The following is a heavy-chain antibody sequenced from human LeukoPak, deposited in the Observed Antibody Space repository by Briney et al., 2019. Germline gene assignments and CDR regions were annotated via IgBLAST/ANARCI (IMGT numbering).Heavy chain of an antibody. Sequence: GASVKVSCKASGYTFTSYDINCVRQATGQGLEWMGWMNPNSGNTGYAQKFQGRVTITRNTSISTAYMELSSLRSEDTAVYYCARAGYCSSTSCYTVDWGQGTLVTVSS. CDR2: MNPNSGNT. V-gene: IGHV1-8*03. CDR3: ARAGYCSSTSCYTVD. J-gene: IGHJ4*02. CDR1: GYTFTSYD. D-gene: IGHD2-2*02.